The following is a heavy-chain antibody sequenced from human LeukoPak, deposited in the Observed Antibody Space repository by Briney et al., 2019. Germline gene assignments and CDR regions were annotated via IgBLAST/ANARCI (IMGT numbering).Heavy chain of an antibody. D-gene: IGHD3-9*01. J-gene: IGHJ4*02. V-gene: IGHV3-30-3*01. CDR3: ASQYYDILTGYRPLDY. CDR1: GFIFSSCA. CDR2: ISYDGSNK. Sequence: PGRSLRLSCAASGFIFSSCAMHWVRQAPGKGLEWVAVISYDGSNKYNTDFVEGRFTISRDNSKNTLYLQMNSLRAEDTAVYYCASQYYDILTGYRPLDYWGQGTLVTVSS.